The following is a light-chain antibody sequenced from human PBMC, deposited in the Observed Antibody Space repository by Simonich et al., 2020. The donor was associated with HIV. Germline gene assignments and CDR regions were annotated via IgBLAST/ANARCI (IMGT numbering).Light chain of an antibody. Sequence: DIVMTQSPDSLAVSLGERATINSKSSQSVLYSSNDKNYLAWYQHKPGQPPKLLIYWASTRESGVPDRFSGSGSGTDFTLTISSLQAEDVAVYYCQQYYSLPITFGQGTRLEIK. CDR2: WAS. CDR1: QSVLYSSNDKNY. CDR3: QQYYSLPIT. V-gene: IGKV4-1*01. J-gene: IGKJ5*01.